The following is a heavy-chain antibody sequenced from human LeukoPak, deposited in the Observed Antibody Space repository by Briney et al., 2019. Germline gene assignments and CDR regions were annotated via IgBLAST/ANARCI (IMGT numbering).Heavy chain of an antibody. Sequence: VASVKVSCKASGYTFTSYGISWVRQAPGQGLEWMGWISAYNGNTNYAQKLQGRVTMTTDTSTRTAYMELSSLRSEDTAVYYCASLGGGSTVTTYLNYWGQGTLVTVSS. CDR1: GYTFTSYG. D-gene: IGHD4-17*01. J-gene: IGHJ4*02. CDR3: ASLGGGSTVTTYLNY. CDR2: ISAYNGNT. V-gene: IGHV1-18*01.